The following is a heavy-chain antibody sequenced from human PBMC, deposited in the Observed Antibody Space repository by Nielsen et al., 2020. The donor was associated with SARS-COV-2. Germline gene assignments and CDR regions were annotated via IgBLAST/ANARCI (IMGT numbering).Heavy chain of an antibody. J-gene: IGHJ6*02. D-gene: IGHD5-24*01. Sequence: SETLSLTCTVSGGSISSYYWSWIRQPPGKGLEWIGYISNTGSTNYNPSLQSRVTISVDTSKNQFSLKLSSVTAADTAVYYCARDHGYNYASGHYYYGMDVWGQGTTVTVSS. CDR3: ARDHGYNYASGHYYYGMDV. CDR2: ISNTGST. CDR1: GGSISSYY. V-gene: IGHV4-59*01.